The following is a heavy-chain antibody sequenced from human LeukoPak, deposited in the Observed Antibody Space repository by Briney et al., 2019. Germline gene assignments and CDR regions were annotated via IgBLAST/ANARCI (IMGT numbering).Heavy chain of an antibody. CDR1: GFTFSDYW. Sequence: GGSLRLSCAASGFTFSDYWMHWLRQVPGKGLVWVSRINTSGSSTTYADSVKGRFTISRDNAKNTLYLQMDSLRAEDTGVYYCARSNHADDFWGQGTLVTVSS. V-gene: IGHV3-74*03. CDR2: INTSGSST. D-gene: IGHD1-14*01. J-gene: IGHJ4*02. CDR3: ARSNHADDF.